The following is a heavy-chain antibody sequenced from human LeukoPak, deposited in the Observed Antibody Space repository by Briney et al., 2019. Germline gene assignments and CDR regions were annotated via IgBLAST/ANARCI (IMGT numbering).Heavy chain of an antibody. Sequence: SETLSLTCAAYGGSFSGYYWSWIRQPPGKGLEWIGEINHSGSTNYNPSLKSRVTISVDTSKNQFSLKLSSVTAADTAVYYCARKRAPAGTDWFDPWGQGTLVTVSS. CDR1: GGSFSGYY. CDR2: INHSGST. CDR3: ARKRAPAGTDWFDP. D-gene: IGHD6-13*01. V-gene: IGHV4-34*01. J-gene: IGHJ5*02.